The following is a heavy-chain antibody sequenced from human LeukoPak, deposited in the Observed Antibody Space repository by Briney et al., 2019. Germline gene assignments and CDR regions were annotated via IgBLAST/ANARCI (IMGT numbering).Heavy chain of an antibody. D-gene: IGHD1-26*01. J-gene: IGHJ4*02. V-gene: IGHV3-9*01. CDR3: ARHPRGWELDY. CDR2: ISWNSGSI. CDR1: GFTFDDYA. Sequence: PGRSLRLSCAASGFTFDDYAMHWVRQAPGKGLEWVSGISWNSGSIGYADSVKGRFTISRDNAKNSLYLQMNSLRAEDTAVYYCARHPRGWELDYWGQGTLVTVSS.